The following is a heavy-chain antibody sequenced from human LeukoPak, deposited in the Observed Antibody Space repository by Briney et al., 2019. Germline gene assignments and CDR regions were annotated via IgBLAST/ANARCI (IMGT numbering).Heavy chain of an antibody. CDR2: VNRDGSET. CDR1: GFALSSHW. V-gene: IGHV3-7*03. Sequence: GGSLRLSCAASGFALSSHWMTWVRQVPGRGPEWVANVNRDGSETYYLDSVKGRFIISKDNAKNSLYLQMNSLRADDTALYHCARNNGMDVWGQGTTVIVSS. CDR3: ARNNGMDV. J-gene: IGHJ6*02.